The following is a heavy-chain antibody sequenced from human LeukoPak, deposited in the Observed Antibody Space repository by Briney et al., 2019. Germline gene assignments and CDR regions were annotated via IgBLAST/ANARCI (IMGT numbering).Heavy chain of an antibody. CDR3: AKDIALGRWPTGCFDY. Sequence: GGSLRLSCAASGFRFSSYDIHWVRQAPGKGLEWVTFIESDGTKEYYADSVKGRFTISRDNSKNTLYLQMNSLRAEDTAVYYCAKDIALGRWPTGCFDYWGQGTLVTVSS. CDR2: IESDGTKE. V-gene: IGHV3-30*02. D-gene: IGHD1-1*01. CDR1: GFRFSSYD. J-gene: IGHJ4*02.